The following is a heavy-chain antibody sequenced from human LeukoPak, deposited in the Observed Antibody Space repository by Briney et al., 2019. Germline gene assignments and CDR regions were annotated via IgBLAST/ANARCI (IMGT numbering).Heavy chain of an antibody. CDR3: ARPRGSSYGYCDY. D-gene: IGHD5-18*01. J-gene: IGHJ4*02. CDR1: GYRFTSYW. Sequence: GESLQISCKGSGYRFTSYWIGWVRQMPGKGLEWMGIIYPGDSDTRYSPSFQGQVTISADKSISTSYLQWRSLKASDSAIYYCARPRGSSYGYCDYWGQGTLVTVSS. CDR2: IYPGDSDT. V-gene: IGHV5-51*01.